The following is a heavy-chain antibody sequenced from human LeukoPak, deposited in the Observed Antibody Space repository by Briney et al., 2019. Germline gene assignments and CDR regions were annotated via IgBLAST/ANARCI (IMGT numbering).Heavy chain of an antibody. CDR1: GFTFSSHE. D-gene: IGHD5-24*01. Sequence: GGSLRLSCAASGFTFSSHEMNWVRQAPGKGLEWVSYISDSGKTIYYADSVKGRFTISRDNARNSLYLQMNSLRAEDTAVYYCVKRFDYWGQGNLVTVSS. J-gene: IGHJ4*02. CDR2: ISDSGKTI. V-gene: IGHV3-48*03. CDR3: VKRFDY.